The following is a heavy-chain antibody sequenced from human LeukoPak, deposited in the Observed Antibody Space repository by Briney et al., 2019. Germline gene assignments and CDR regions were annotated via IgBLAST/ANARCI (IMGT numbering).Heavy chain of an antibody. CDR3: ARANGDPFNYYFYMDV. D-gene: IGHD4-17*01. V-gene: IGHV4-4*07. CDR2: IYPSRST. Sequence: SETLSLTCTVSGVSISSYYWSWIRQAAGKGLAWMGRIYPSRSTNYNPSLKSRVTISVDTSKHQFSLKLSSVTAADTAVYYCARANGDPFNYYFYMDVWGKGTTVTVSS. J-gene: IGHJ6*03. CDR1: GVSISSYY.